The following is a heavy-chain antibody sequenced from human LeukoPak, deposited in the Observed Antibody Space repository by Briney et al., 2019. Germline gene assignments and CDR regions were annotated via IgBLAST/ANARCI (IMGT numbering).Heavy chain of an antibody. CDR3: ARLGRSSFFWREGNWFDP. V-gene: IGHV4-59*08. CDR1: GGSISSCY. J-gene: IGHJ5*02. Sequence: PSETLSLTCTVSGGSISSCYWSWIRQPPGKGLEWIGYIYYSGSTNYNPSLKSRVTVSVDTSKNQFSLKLSSVAAADTAVYYCARLGRSSFFWREGNWFDPWGQGTLVTVSS. CDR2: IYYSGST. D-gene: IGHD6-6*01.